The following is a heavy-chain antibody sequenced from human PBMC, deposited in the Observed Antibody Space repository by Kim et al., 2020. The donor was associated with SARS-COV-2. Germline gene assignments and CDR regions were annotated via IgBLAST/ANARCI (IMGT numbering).Heavy chain of an antibody. Sequence: GGSLRLSCAVSGFTFDSYGITWVRQAPGKGLEWVSTSRAGGVKTYYADSVEGRFTVSRDNSMDTVFLQMNSLRADDSAAYSCARGSPFAHLDYWGQGTLVTVSS. V-gene: IGHV3-23*01. CDR2: SRAGGVKT. CDR3: ARGSPFAHLDY. J-gene: IGHJ4*02. CDR1: GFTFDSYG.